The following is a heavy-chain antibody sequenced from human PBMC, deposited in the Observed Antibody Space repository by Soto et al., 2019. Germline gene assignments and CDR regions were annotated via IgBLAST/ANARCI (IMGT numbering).Heavy chain of an antibody. CDR3: ARSPLYYDFWSGYQSSYYYGMDV. CDR2: INPNSGGT. Sequence: ASVKVSCKASGYTFTGYYMHWVRQAPGQGLEWMGWINPNSGGTNYAQKFQGWVTMTRDTSISTAYMELSRLRSDDTAVYYCARSPLYYDFWSGYQSSYYYGMDVWGQGTTVTVSS. CDR1: GYTFTGYY. J-gene: IGHJ6*02. D-gene: IGHD3-3*01. V-gene: IGHV1-2*04.